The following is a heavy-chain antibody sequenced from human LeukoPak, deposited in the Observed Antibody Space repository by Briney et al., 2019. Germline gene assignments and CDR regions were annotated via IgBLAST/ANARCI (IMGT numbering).Heavy chain of an antibody. Sequence: GGSLRLSCAASGFTFSSYGMHWVRQAPGKGLEWVAVISYDGSNKYYADSVKGRFTISRDNSKNTLYLQMNSLRAEDTAVNYCAKDLRASYYDILTGYYPQGFDYWGQGTLVTVSS. CDR3: AKDLRASYYDILTGYYPQGFDY. CDR1: GFTFSSYG. V-gene: IGHV3-30*18. D-gene: IGHD3-9*01. CDR2: ISYDGSNK. J-gene: IGHJ4*02.